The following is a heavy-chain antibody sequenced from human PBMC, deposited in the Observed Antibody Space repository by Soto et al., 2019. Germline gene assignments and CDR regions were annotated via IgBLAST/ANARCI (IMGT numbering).Heavy chain of an antibody. CDR2: FDREDGET. CDR3: ARDLAVALINY. D-gene: IGHD6-19*01. J-gene: IGHJ4*02. Sequence: SSVKVSCKVSGYTLTELSMHWVRQDPGKGVEWMGRFDREDGETICAQKFKGRVDMNEDTYTSTAYMELRSLRSDDTAVYYCARDLAVALINYWGQGTLVTVSS. CDR1: GYTLTELS. V-gene: IGHV1-24*01.